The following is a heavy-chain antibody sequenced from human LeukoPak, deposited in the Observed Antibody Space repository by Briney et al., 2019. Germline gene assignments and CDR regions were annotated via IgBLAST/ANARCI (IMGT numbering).Heavy chain of an antibody. J-gene: IGHJ4*02. D-gene: IGHD6-13*01. CDR1: GFTFSSHW. V-gene: IGHV3-74*01. CDR3: ARGGGYSSSWYLYNLDY. Sequence: GGSLRLSCAASGFTFSSHWVHWVRQAPGKGLVWVSRINSDGSSTSYADSAKGRFTISRDNAKNTLYLQVNSLRAEDTAVYYCARGGGYSSSWYLYNLDYWGQGTLVTVSS. CDR2: INSDGSST.